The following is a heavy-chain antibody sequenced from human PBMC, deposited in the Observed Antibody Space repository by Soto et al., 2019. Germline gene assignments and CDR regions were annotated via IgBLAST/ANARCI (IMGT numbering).Heavy chain of an antibody. D-gene: IGHD2-21*02. CDR2: IYYSGST. CDR1: GGSISSGDYY. V-gene: IGHV4-30-4*01. J-gene: IGHJ4*02. CDR3: ARQSVVVTASIDY. Sequence: QVQLQESGPGLVKPSQTLSLPCTVSGGSISSGDYYWSWIRQPPGKGLEWIGYIYYSGSTYYNPSLKSRVTISVDTSKNQFSLKLSSVTAADTAVYYCARQSVVVTASIDYWGQGTLVTVSS.